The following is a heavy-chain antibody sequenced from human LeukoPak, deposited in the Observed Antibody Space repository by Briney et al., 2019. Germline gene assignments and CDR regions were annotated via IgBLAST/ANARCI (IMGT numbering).Heavy chain of an antibody. CDR2: ISTNTGNP. J-gene: IGHJ5*02. V-gene: IGHV7-4-1*02. CDR3: ATLHCGGDRYPNWFDP. Sequence: ASVKVSCKASGYAFINCALNWVRQAPGQGLEWMGWISTNTGNPTYAQAFTGRFVFSLDTSVSTAYLQISSLKAEDTAIYYCATLHCGGDRYPNWFDPWGPGTLVTVSA. CDR1: GYAFINCA. D-gene: IGHD2-21*02.